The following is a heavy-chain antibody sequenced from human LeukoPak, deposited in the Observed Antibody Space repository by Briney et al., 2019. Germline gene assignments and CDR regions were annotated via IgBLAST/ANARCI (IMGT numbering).Heavy chain of an antibody. CDR1: GFTFSSYA. D-gene: IGHD1-1*01. CDR3: AKSPRNDWGIDYYYMDV. V-gene: IGHV3-23*01. Sequence: GGSLRLSCAASGFTFSSYAMSWVRQAPGKGLEWVSAISGSGGSTYYADSVKGRFTISRDNSKNTLYLQMNSLRAEDTAVYYCAKSPRNDWGIDYYYMDVWGKGTTVTVSS. CDR2: ISGSGGST. J-gene: IGHJ6*03.